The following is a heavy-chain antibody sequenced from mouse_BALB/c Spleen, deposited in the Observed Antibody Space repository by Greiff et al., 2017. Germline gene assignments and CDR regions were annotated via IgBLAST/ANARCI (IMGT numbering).Heavy chain of an antibody. D-gene: IGHD2-1*01. CDR3: ARGSSYGNYGMDY. CDR1: GFTFSSFG. V-gene: IGHV5-17*02. CDR2: ISSGSSTI. Sequence: VESGGGLVQPGGSRKLSCAASGFTFSSFGMHWVRQAPEKGLEWVAYISSGSSTIYYADTVKGRFTISRDNPKNTLFLQMTSLRSEDTAMYYCARGSSYGNYGMDYWGQGTSVTVSS. J-gene: IGHJ4*01.